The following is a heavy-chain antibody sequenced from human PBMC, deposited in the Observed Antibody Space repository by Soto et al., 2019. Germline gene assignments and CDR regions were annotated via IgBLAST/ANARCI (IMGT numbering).Heavy chain of an antibody. V-gene: IGHV4-4*07. Sequence: SETLSLTCTVSGASISGFYWSWTRKSAGKGLGWIGRIYATGTTDYNPSLKSRVMMSVDTSKKQFSLKLRSVTAADTAVYYCVRDGTKTLRDWFDPWGQGISVTVSS. CDR2: IYATGTT. CDR1: GASISGFY. J-gene: IGHJ5*02. D-gene: IGHD1-1*01. CDR3: VRDGTKTLRDWFDP.